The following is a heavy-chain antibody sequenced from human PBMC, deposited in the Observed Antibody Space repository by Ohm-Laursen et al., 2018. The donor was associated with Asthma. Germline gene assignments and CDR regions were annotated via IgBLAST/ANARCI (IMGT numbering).Heavy chain of an antibody. V-gene: IGHV4-34*01. CDR2: INHSGST. J-gene: IGHJ4*02. CDR1: GGSFSGYY. D-gene: IGHD6-19*01. Sequence: SDTLSLTCAVYGGSFSGYYWSWIRQPPGKGLEWIGEINHSGSTNYNPSLKSRVTISVDTSKNQFSLKLSSVTAADTAVYYCARRSSGWYRVYYWGQGTLVTVSS. CDR3: ARRSSGWYRVYY.